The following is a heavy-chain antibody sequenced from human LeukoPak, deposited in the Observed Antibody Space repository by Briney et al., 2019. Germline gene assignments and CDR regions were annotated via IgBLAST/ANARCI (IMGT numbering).Heavy chain of an antibody. J-gene: IGHJ4*02. D-gene: IGHD6-13*01. CDR3: ARGRLESSWYFDY. V-gene: IGHV3-23*01. CDR2: ITATSSST. Sequence: GGSLRLSCAASGFTFSSYGMSWVRQAPGKGLEWVSAITATSSSTHDADSVQGRFATSRDNSKNTLYLQMNSLRAEDTAVYYCARGRLESSWYFDYWGQGTLVTVSS. CDR1: GFTFSSYG.